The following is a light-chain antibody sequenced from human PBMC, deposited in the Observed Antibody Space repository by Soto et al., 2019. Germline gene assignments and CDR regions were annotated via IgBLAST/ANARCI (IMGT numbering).Light chain of an antibody. V-gene: IGLV2-14*01. J-gene: IGLJ2*01. CDR3: SSYTSSVTLV. Sequence: QSALTQPASVSGSPGQSITISCTGTSSDVGGYNFVSWYQQYPGEAPKLMIYEVSNRPSGVSNRFSGSKSGNTASLTISGLQAEDAADYYCSSYTSSVTLVFGGGTKLTVL. CDR1: SSDVGGYNF. CDR2: EVS.